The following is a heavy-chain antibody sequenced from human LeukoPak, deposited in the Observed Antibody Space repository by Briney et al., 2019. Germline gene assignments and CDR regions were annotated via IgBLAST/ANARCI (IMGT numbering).Heavy chain of an antibody. CDR1: GFTFSSYS. J-gene: IGHJ3*02. Sequence: GGSLRLSCAASGFTFSSYSMNWVRQAPGKGLEWLSYISRSSTTIYNADSVKGRFTISRDNAKNSLYLQMNSLRDEDTAVYYCAREKDDGFDIWGQGTMVTVSS. CDR3: AREKDDGFDI. V-gene: IGHV3-48*02. CDR2: ISRSSTTI.